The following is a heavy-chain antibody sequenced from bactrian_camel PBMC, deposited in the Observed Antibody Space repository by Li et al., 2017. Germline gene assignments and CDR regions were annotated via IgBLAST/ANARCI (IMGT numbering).Heavy chain of an antibody. D-gene: IGHD1*01. J-gene: IGHJ4*01. CDR3: AAGRRGVRSWTDPDEYNY. V-gene: IGHV3S26*01. Sequence: VQLVESGGGSVQAGGSLRLSCTVSEYTYNTYCMAWFRQAPGKEREEVAAIDSDEIRSYADSVKDRFTISKDNAKNTLYLEMTALKPEDSSVYICAAGRRGVRSWTDPDEYNYWGQGTQVTVS. CDR1: EYTYNTYC. CDR2: IDSDEIR.